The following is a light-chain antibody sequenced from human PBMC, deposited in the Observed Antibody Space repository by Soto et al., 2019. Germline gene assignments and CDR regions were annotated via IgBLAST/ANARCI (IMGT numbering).Light chain of an antibody. CDR3: QQSYSTPF. Sequence: DIQMTQSPSALSASVGDRATITCRASQSISSWLAWYQQKPGKAPKLLIYDASTLQSGVPSRFSGSGSGTDFTLTISSLQPEDFATYYCQQSYSTPFFGPGTKVDIK. CDR2: DAS. CDR1: QSISSW. V-gene: IGKV1-39*01. J-gene: IGKJ3*01.